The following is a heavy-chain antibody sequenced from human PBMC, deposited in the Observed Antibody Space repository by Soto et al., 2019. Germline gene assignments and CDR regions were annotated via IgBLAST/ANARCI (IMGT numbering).Heavy chain of an antibody. D-gene: IGHD6-19*01. CDR1: GFSLTSPAVG. V-gene: IGHV2-5*02. Sequence: QITLKESDPTLVKPTQTLTLTCTFSGFSLTSPAVGVNWIRQPPGKALEWLALIYWDDDKQYSPSLKSRLTITKDTSKNQVVLTMTNMDPVDTATYYCAHGSGWLSDYWGQGTLVTVSS. CDR2: IYWDDDK. J-gene: IGHJ4*02. CDR3: AHGSGWLSDY.